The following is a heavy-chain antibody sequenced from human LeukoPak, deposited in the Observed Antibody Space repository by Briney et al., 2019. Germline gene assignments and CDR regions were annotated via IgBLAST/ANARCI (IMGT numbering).Heavy chain of an antibody. Sequence: AGGSLRLSCAASGFDFSTYAINWVRQAPGKGLEWVSSISTVSNYIFYGDSVKGRFTISRDNAKNSVYLQMNSLRPEDTAVYYCSRDRLGGLDLWGQGTLVTVSS. D-gene: IGHD5-12*01. CDR2: ISTVSNYI. CDR1: GFDFSTYA. V-gene: IGHV3-21*01. J-gene: IGHJ5*02. CDR3: SRDRLGGLDL.